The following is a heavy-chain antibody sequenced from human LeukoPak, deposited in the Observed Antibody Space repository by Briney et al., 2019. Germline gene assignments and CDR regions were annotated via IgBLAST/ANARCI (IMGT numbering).Heavy chain of an antibody. CDR1: GFRFGSYW. V-gene: IGHV3-7*01. Sequence: GGSLRLSCAASGFRFGSYWMNWVRQAPGKGLEWVANINQDGSTKNYVDSVKGRFTISRDNAKNSLYLQVDSLRAEDKAVYYCATARGWLTFDFWSQGTLVTVSS. J-gene: IGHJ4*02. CDR3: ATARGWLTFDF. CDR2: INQDGSTK. D-gene: IGHD6-19*01.